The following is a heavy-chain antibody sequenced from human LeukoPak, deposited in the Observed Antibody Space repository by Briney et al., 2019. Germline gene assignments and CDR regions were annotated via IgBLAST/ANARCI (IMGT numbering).Heavy chain of an antibody. Sequence: GGSLGLSCAASGFNFSSYWMSWVRQIPGKGLEWVANIKPDGGEESYADSVRGRFSISRDNAKNSLFLQMISLRGEDTAVYSCVRGAGGGDFWGLGTLVTVSS. D-gene: IGHD6-19*01. CDR1: GFNFSSYW. CDR2: IKPDGGEE. J-gene: IGHJ4*02. V-gene: IGHV3-7*04. CDR3: VRGAGGGDF.